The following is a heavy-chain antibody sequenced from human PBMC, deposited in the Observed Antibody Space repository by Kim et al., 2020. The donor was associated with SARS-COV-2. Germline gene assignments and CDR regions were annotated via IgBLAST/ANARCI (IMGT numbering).Heavy chain of an antibody. J-gene: IGHJ4*02. Sequence: GGSLRLSCVGSGFTFSAYYMTWIRQSPGKGLEWVSTISSSGTYANYADSVKGRFTISRDFAQNSVFLQMNNLAVDDTALYYCAKGSKYGDYNFDNWGQGTLVTVSS. V-gene: IGHV3-11*05. CDR3: AKGSKYGDYNFDN. CDR2: ISSSGTYA. D-gene: IGHD4-17*01. CDR1: GFTFSAYY.